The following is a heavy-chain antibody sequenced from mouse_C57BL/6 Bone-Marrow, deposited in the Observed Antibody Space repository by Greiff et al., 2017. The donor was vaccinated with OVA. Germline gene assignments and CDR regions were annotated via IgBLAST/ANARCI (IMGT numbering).Heavy chain of an antibody. V-gene: IGHV1-55*01. CDR1: GYTFTSYW. Sequence: QVQLKQPGAELVKPGASVKMSCKASGYTFTSYWITWVKQRPGQGLEWIGDIYPGSGSTNYNEKFKSKTTLTVDTSSSTAYMQLSSLTSEDSAVYYCARCYYGSSYDLWYAMDYGGQGTAVTVTA. J-gene: IGHJ4*01. D-gene: IGHD1-1*01. CDR3: ARCYYGSSYDLWYAMDY. CDR2: IYPGSGST.